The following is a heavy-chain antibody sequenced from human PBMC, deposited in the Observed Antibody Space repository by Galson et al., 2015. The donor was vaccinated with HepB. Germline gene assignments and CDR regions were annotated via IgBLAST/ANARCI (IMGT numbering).Heavy chain of an antibody. V-gene: IGHV1-46*03. Sequence: KVSCKASGYTFTSYYMHWVRQAPGQGLEWMGIINPSGGSTSYAQKFQGRVTMTRDTSTSTVYMELSSLRSEDTAVYYCARDGIIAVAGVGAEYFQHWGQGTLVTVSS. CDR1: GYTFTSYY. CDR2: INPSGGST. D-gene: IGHD6-19*01. J-gene: IGHJ1*01. CDR3: ARDGIIAVAGVGAEYFQH.